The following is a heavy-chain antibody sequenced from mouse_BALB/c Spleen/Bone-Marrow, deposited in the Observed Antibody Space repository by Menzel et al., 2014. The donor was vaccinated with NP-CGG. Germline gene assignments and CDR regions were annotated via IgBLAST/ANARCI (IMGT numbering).Heavy chain of an antibody. Sequence: EVKLQESGPELVKPGAPVKMSCKASGYTFTSYVMHWVKQKPGQGLEWIGYINPYNDGTKYNEKFKGKATLTSDKSSSTAYMELSSLTSEDPAVYYCARYGFYAMDYWGQGTSVTVSS. CDR1: GYTFTSYV. CDR2: INPYNDGT. D-gene: IGHD2-2*01. CDR3: ARYGFYAMDY. V-gene: IGHV1-14*01. J-gene: IGHJ4*01.